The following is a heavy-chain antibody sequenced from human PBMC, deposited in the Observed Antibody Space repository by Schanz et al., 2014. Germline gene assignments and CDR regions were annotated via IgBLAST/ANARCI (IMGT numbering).Heavy chain of an antibody. CDR2: INSDGSSA. V-gene: IGHV3-74*01. D-gene: IGHD3-10*01. CDR3: TRGSGSRSYGWYYES. J-gene: IGHJ4*02. CDR1: GFTFSSYW. Sequence: EVQLVESGGGLVQPGGSLRLSCAASGFTFSSYWMHWVRQAPGKGLVWISRINSDGSSASYADSVKGRFTISRDNAKNTLYLQMNSVRAEDSAVYYCTRGSGSRSYGWYYESWGQGTLVTVSS.